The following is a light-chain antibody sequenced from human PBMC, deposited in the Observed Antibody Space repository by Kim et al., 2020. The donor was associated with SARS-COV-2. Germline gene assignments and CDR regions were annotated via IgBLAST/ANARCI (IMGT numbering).Light chain of an antibody. Sequence: GQSSSISCSGTSTYIGGYRHVSWYQQHPGKAPKLMIYDVMNRPSGVFNRFSGSKSGNTASLTIYGLQAEDEADYYCSSYTSRSTVVFGGGTQLTVL. CDR3: SSYTSRSTVV. CDR1: STYIGGYRH. CDR2: DVM. J-gene: IGLJ3*02. V-gene: IGLV2-14*03.